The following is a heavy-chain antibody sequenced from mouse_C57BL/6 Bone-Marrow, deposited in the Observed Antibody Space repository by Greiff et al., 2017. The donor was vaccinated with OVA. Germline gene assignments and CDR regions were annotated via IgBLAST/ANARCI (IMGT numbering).Heavy chain of an antibody. V-gene: IGHV1-42*01. Sequence: EVKLVESGPELVKPGASVKISCKASGYSFTGYYMNWVKQSPEKSLEWIGEINPSTGGTTYNQKFKAKATLTVDKSSSTAYMQLKSLTSEDSAVYYCARYDGYYLPYYFDYWGQGTTLTVSS. CDR2: INPSTGGT. CDR3: ARYDGYYLPYYFDY. D-gene: IGHD2-3*01. CDR1: GYSFTGYY. J-gene: IGHJ2*01.